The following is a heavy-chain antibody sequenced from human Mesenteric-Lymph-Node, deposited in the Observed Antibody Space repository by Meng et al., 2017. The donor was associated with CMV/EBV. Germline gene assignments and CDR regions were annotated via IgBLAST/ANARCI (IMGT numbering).Heavy chain of an antibody. J-gene: IGHJ4*02. CDR3: AKSRSSTPGIVDD. CDR2: IYGTGIT. CDR1: GVSVTSGAYH. V-gene: IGHV4-61*08. D-gene: IGHD2/OR15-2a*01. Sequence: QLQRQDAGPGLVKPSGTLSLTCIVSGVSVTSGAYHWSWIRQSPGKGLEWIGYIYGTGITIYNPSLKSRVTILLETSKNQFSLKLNSVTTADTAVYYCAKSRSSTPGIVDDWGQGTLVTVSS.